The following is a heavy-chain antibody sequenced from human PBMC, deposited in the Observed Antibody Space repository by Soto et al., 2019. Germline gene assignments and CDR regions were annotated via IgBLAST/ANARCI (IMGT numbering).Heavy chain of an antibody. V-gene: IGHV1-46*01. CDR1: GYTFTSYY. J-gene: IGHJ4*02. CDR2: INPSGGST. D-gene: IGHD3-22*01. CDR3: AREGGPAYDSSPIIRFDY. Sequence: WASVKVSCKASGYTFTSYYMHWVRQAPGQGLEWMGIINPSGGSTSYAQKFQGRVTMTRDTSTSTVYMELSSLRSEDTAVYYCAREGGPAYDSSPIIRFDYWGQGTLVTVSS.